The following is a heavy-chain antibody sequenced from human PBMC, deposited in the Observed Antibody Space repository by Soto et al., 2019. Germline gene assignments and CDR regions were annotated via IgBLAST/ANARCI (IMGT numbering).Heavy chain of an antibody. J-gene: IGHJ4*02. CDR3: AREGKRVSMVRGFDS. D-gene: IGHD3-10*01. CDR2: IYFSGTT. Sequence: QVQLQESGPGLVKPSETLSLTCTVSGGSVSSSSYYWTWLRQPPGKRLECIGYIYFSGTTEYNPSLKSRVAISFDTSKNQFSLKLSSVIAADTAVYYCAREGKRVSMVRGFDSWGQGTLVTVSS. V-gene: IGHV4-61*01. CDR1: GGSVSSSSYY.